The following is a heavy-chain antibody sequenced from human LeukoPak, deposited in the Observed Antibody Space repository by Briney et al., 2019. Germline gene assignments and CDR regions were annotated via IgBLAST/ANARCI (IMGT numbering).Heavy chain of an antibody. CDR2: IYPRDGST. Sequence: PLASVKVSCKASGYTFTSNYIHWVRQAPGQGLEWMGMIYPRDGSTSYAQKFQGRVTVTRDTSTSTVHMELSGLRSEDTAVYYCARDQEGFDYWGQGTLVTASS. CDR3: ARDQEGFDY. CDR1: GYTFTSNY. J-gene: IGHJ4*02. V-gene: IGHV1-46*01.